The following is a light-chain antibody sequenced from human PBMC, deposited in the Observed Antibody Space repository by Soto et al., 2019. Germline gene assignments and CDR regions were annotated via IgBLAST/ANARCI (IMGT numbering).Light chain of an antibody. V-gene: IGLV2-14*01. CDR1: SSYVGGYNY. J-gene: IGLJ1*01. CDR2: DVS. CDR3: SSYTSTSTRV. Sequence: QSVLTQPASVSGSPGQSITISCTGTSSYVGGYNYVSWYQQHPGKAPKLMIYDVSNRPSGVSNRFSGSKSGNTASLTISGLQAADEADYYCSSYTSTSTRVFGTGTKVTVL.